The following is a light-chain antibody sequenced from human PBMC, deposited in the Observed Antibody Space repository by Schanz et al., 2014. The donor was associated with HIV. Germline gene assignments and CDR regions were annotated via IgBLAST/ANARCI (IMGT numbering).Light chain of an antibody. CDR1: SIDVGGYDY. J-gene: IGLJ1*01. Sequence: ALTQPASLSGSPGQSITISCTGTSIDVGGYDYVSWYQKHPDKAPRLIIYDVSNRPSGVSSRFSGSKSGNTASLTISGLQAEDEADYYCCSYATGSTYVFGTGTKVTVL. CDR3: CSYATGSTYV. CDR2: DVS. V-gene: IGLV2-14*03.